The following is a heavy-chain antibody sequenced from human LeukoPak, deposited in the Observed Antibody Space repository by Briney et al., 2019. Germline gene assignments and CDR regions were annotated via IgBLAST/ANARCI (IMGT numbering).Heavy chain of an antibody. J-gene: IGHJ4*02. V-gene: IGHV3-66*01. CDR2: IYSAGST. Sequence: GGALRLSCAAYGFSVSSDYMSWVRQAPGKGLEWVSVIYSAGSTYYADSVKGRFTISRDNSKNTLYLQMNSLRDEDTAVYYCAREIAAAGTGFYFDYGGRGPLVSVP. CDR1: GFSVSSDY. D-gene: IGHD6-13*01. CDR3: AREIAAAGTGFYFDY.